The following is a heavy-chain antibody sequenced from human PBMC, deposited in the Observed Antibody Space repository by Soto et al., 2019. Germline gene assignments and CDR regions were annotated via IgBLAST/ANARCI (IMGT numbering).Heavy chain of an antibody. CDR3: ARRIGLRGAFDL. CDR1: GGSFSGYY. CDR2: INHSGST. D-gene: IGHD5-12*01. J-gene: IGHJ3*01. V-gene: IGHV4-34*01. Sequence: QVQLQQWGAGLLKPSETLSLTCAVYGGSFSGYYWSWIRQPPGKGLEWIGEINHSGSTNYNPSLKSRVTISVDTSKNQFSLKLSSVTAADTAVYYCARRIGLRGAFDLWGQGTMVTVSS.